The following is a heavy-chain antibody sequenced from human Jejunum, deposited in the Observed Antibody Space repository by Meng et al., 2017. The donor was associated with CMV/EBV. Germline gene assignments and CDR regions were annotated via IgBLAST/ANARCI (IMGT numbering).Heavy chain of an antibody. V-gene: IGHV3-30*02. CDR1: GFAFSTCG. D-gene: IGHD6-13*01. J-gene: IGHJ4*02. CDR2: MRFGGDDV. CDR3: AKDYTNTWSNYFDY. Sequence: GFAFSTCGMHWVRQAPGRGLEWLAFMRFGGDDVHYADSVRGRFTVSRDNSRNTLYLQMDSLRPGDTALYYCAKDYTNTWSNYFDYWGRGTL.